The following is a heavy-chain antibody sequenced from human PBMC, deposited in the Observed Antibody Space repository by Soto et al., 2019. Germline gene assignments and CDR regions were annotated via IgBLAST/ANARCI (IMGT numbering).Heavy chain of an antibody. D-gene: IGHD1-26*01. CDR3: VKIQSWSYFAAFDI. CDR1: GDSFSSYV. Sequence: EVQLFESGGDLQQPGWSLRLSCVVSGDSFSSYVMNWVRQAPGKGLEWVSGVTGSGVTTWYADSVKGRFTISRDNSKNTLFLQMNMLRAEDTAVYYCVKIQSWSYFAAFDIWGQGRTVTVSS. V-gene: IGHV3-23*01. CDR2: VTGSGVTT. J-gene: IGHJ3*02.